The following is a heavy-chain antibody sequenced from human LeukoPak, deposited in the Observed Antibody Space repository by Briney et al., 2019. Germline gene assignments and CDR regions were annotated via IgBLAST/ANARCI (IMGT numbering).Heavy chain of an antibody. D-gene: IGHD3-22*01. CDR2: INSDGSST. J-gene: IGHJ4*02. CDR1: GFTFSSYW. Sequence: PGGSLRLSCAASGFTFSSYWMHWVRQAPGKGLVWVSRINSDGSSTNYADSVKGRFTISRDNAKNTLYLQMNSLRAEDTAVYYCARVPAGFHYDSSGTWGQGTLVTVSS. V-gene: IGHV3-74*01. CDR3: ARVPAGFHYDSSGT.